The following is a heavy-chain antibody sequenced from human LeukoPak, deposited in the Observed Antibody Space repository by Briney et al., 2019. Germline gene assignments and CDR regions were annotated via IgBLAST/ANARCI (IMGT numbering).Heavy chain of an antibody. Sequence: GGSLRLSCSASGFTFSSYAMHWVRQAPGKGLEYVSAISSNGGSTYYADSVKGRFTISRDNSKNTLYLQMNSLRADDTALYYCAKDRGGSYFDAFDIWGQGTLVTVSS. D-gene: IGHD1-26*01. CDR2: ISSNGGST. CDR1: GFTFSSYA. J-gene: IGHJ3*02. V-gene: IGHV3-64D*06. CDR3: AKDRGGSYFDAFDI.